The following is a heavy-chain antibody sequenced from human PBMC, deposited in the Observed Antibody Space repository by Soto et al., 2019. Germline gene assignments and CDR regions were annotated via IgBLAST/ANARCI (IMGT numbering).Heavy chain of an antibody. CDR3: ARRGRIAVAGTIDYWFDP. CDR1: GGSISSSSYY. J-gene: IGHJ5*02. V-gene: IGHV4-39*01. D-gene: IGHD6-19*01. CDR2: IYYSGST. Sequence: PSETLSLTSNVSGGSISSSSYYWGWIRQPPGKGLEWIGSIYYSGSTYYNPSLKSRVTISVDTSKNQFSLKLSSVTAADTAVYYCARRGRIAVAGTIDYWFDPWGQGTLVTVSS.